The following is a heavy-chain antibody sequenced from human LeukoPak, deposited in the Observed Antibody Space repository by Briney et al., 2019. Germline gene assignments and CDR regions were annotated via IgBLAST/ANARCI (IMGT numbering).Heavy chain of an antibody. D-gene: IGHD6-6*01. V-gene: IGHV4-34*01. CDR2: INHSGST. CDR1: GGSFSGYY. J-gene: IGHJ6*02. Sequence: SETLSLTCAVYGGSFSGYYWSWIRQPPGKGLEWIGEINHSGSTNYNPSLKSRVTISVDTSKNQFSLKLSSVTAADTAVYYCARGWGPEYSSSDYYYYGMDVWGQGTTVIVSS. CDR3: ARGWGPEYSSSDYYYYGMDV.